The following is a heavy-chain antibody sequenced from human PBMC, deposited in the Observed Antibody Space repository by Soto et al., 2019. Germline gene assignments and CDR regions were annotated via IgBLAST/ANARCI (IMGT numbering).Heavy chain of an antibody. J-gene: IGHJ5*02. CDR1: GFSLSSAGAG. Sequence: QITLKESGPTLVKPTQTLTLTCSFSGFSLSSAGAGVGWIRQPPGKGLEWLALIYWNDDKRYNASLKSRLTITKDTSKNQVVLLMTNLDPVDTATYYCAHRGYGDYPRDNWFDPWGQGALVTVSS. D-gene: IGHD4-17*01. V-gene: IGHV2-5*01. CDR3: AHRGYGDYPRDNWFDP. CDR2: IYWNDDK.